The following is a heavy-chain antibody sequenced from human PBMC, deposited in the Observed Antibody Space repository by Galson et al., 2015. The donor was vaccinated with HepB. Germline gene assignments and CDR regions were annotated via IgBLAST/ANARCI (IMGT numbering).Heavy chain of an antibody. CDR2: IIPILGIA. V-gene: IGHV1-69*02. CDR3: AVRADYYDSSGYYSPTLDY. J-gene: IGHJ4*02. CDR1: GGTFSSYT. Sequence: SVKVSCKASGGTFSSYTISWVRQAPGQGLEWMGRIIPILGIANYAQKFQGRVTITADKSTSTAYMELSSLRSEDTAVYYCAVRADYYDSSGYYSPTLDYWGQGTLVTVSS. D-gene: IGHD3-22*01.